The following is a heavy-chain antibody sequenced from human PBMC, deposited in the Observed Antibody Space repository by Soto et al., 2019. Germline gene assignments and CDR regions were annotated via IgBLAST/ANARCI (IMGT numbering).Heavy chain of an antibody. J-gene: IGHJ6*02. Sequence: QVQLVQSGAEVKKPGSSVTVSCKASGGTFSSYTISWVRQAPGQGLEWMGGIIPIFGTANYAQKFQGRLTMTTDTSTSTAYMDLGSLTSDDTAVYYCAMVDNYVTPTPQDVWGQGTTVTVSS. CDR3: AMVDNYVTPTPQDV. CDR2: IIPIFGTA. CDR1: GGTFSSYT. V-gene: IGHV1-69*05. D-gene: IGHD3-16*01.